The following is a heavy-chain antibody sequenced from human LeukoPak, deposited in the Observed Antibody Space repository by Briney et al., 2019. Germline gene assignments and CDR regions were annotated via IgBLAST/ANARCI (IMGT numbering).Heavy chain of an antibody. Sequence: GGSLRLSCLASGFSFNSYTMNWVREAPGKGLGWVSTISPVSSYTWYAESVKGRFTISRDNPKNSLYLQMDSLRAEDTAVYYCVRDVSRRIGMDVWGQGTTVTVSS. J-gene: IGHJ6*02. CDR2: ISPVSSYT. CDR3: VRDVSRRIGMDV. V-gene: IGHV3-21*01. CDR1: GFSFNSYT. D-gene: IGHD2/OR15-2a*01.